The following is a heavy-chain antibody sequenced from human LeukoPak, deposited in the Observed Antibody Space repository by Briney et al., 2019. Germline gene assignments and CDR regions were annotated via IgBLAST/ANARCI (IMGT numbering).Heavy chain of an antibody. CDR2: IYYSGST. CDR1: GVTISSYY. Sequence: PSETLSLTCTVSGVTISSYYWSWIRQPPGKGLEWIGYIYYSGSTNYNPSLKSRVTISVDTSKNQFSLKLSYVTAADTAVYYCARAHLYYDISGYVDYWGQGTLVTVSS. CDR3: ARAHLYYDISGYVDY. V-gene: IGHV4-59*01. J-gene: IGHJ4*02. D-gene: IGHD3-22*01.